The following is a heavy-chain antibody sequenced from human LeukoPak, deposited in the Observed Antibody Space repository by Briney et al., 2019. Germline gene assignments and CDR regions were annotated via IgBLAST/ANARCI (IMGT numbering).Heavy chain of an antibody. CDR1: GFTFSSYA. CDR3: AKGTRSSSWVFDH. D-gene: IGHD6-13*01. J-gene: IGHJ4*02. CDR2: ISGSGGST. V-gene: IGHV3-23*01. Sequence: AGGSLRLSCAASGFTFSSYAMSWVRQAPGKGLEWVSAISGSGGSTYYADSVKGRFTISRDNSKNTLYLQMNSLRAEDTAVYYCAKGTRSSSWVFDHWGQGTLVTVSS.